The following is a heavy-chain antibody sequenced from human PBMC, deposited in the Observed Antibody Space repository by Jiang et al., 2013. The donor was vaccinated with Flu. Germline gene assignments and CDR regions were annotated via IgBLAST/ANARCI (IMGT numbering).Heavy chain of an antibody. CDR1: GGSISSASYY. V-gene: IGHV4-39*01. J-gene: IGHJ4*02. CDR3: ARQPTGSYQWSFDY. D-gene: IGHD3-10*01. Sequence: SGGSISSASYYWAWIRQPPGKGLEWIGTIHYTGTTFYNPSLQSRVTMSVDRSKNQFSLNLMSVTAADTAVYYCARQPTGSYQWSFDYWGQGTLVTVSS. CDR2: IHYTGTT.